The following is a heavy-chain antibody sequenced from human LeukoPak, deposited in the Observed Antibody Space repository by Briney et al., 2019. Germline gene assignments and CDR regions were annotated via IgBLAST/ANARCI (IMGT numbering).Heavy chain of an antibody. CDR3: LGGAEVFGV. CDR2: ISSSSSDI. Sequence: PGGSLRLSCAASGFTFSSYSMNCVRQAPGKGLEWVSSISSSSSDIYYADSVKGRFTISRDNAKNSLYLQMNSLRAEDTAVYYCLGGAEVFGVWGQGTLVTVSS. V-gene: IGHV3-21*01. CDR1: GFTFSSYS. D-gene: IGHD1-26*01. J-gene: IGHJ4*02.